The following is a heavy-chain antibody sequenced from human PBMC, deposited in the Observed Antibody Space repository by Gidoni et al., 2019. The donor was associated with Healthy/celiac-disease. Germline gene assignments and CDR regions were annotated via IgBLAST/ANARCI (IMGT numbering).Heavy chain of an antibody. V-gene: IGHV1-2*02. D-gene: IGHD3-3*01. Sequence: QVQLVQSGAAVQKPGASVKVSLKASGYTFTVYYMHWVRQAPGQGLEWMGWINPNSGGTNYAQKLQDRVTMTRDTSISTAYMELSRLRSDDTAVYDCARGGRITIVGVVHYYYGMDVWGQGTTVTVSS. J-gene: IGHJ6*02. CDR1: GYTFTVYY. CDR3: ARGGRITIVGVVHYYYGMDV. CDR2: INPNSGGT.